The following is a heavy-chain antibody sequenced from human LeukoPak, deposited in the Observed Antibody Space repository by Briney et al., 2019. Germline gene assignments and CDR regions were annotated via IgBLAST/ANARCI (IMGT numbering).Heavy chain of an antibody. J-gene: IGHJ4*02. CDR1: GFTFSSYA. V-gene: IGHV3-23*01. Sequence: GGSLRLSCAASGFTFSSYAMSWVRQAPGKGLEWVSGVSGSGGSTYYADSVKGRFTISRDNSKNTLYLQMNSLRAEDTAVYYCAKDQEQWLVRSFDCWGQGTLVTVSS. CDR2: VSGSGGST. CDR3: AKDQEQWLVRSFDC. D-gene: IGHD6-19*01.